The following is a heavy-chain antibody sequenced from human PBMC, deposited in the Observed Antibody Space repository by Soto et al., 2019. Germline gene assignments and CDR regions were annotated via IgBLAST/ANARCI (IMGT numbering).Heavy chain of an antibody. J-gene: IGHJ3*02. D-gene: IGHD2-2*01. CDR2: FDPEDGET. V-gene: IGHV1-24*01. CDR3: ATVGVYCSSTSCYAFDI. CDR1: GYTLTELS. Sequence: ASVKVSCKVSGYTLTELSMHWVRQAHGKGLEWMGGFDPEDGETIYAQKFQGRVTMTEDTSTDTAYMELSSLRSEDTAVYYCATVGVYCSSTSCYAFDIWGQGTMDTVSS.